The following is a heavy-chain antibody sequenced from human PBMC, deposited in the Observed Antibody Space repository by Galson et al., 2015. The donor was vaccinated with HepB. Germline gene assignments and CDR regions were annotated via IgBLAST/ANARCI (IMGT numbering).Heavy chain of an antibody. Sequence: CAISGDSVSSNTAAWNWIRQSPSRGLEWLGRTYCRSKCYNDYALSVKSRITINADTSKNQFSLQLNSVTPEDTAVYYCARDPLTKYDVLTGHYSTAGFACWGQGSLVTVSS. CDR1: GDSVSSNTAA. CDR3: ARDPLTKYDVLTGHYSTAGFAC. D-gene: IGHD3-9*01. V-gene: IGHV6-1*01. CDR2: TYCRSKCYN. J-gene: IGHJ4*02.